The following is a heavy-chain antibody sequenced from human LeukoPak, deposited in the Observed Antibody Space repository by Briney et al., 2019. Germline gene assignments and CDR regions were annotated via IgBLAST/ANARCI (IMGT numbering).Heavy chain of an antibody. J-gene: IGHJ3*02. V-gene: IGHV3-30*03. CDR1: GFTFSSYG. CDR3: ARIYGDYVDDAFDI. Sequence: GGSLRLSCAASGFTFSSYGMHWVRQAPGKGLEWVAVISYDGSNKYYADSVKGRFTISRDNSKNTLYLQMNSLRAEDTAVYYCARIYGDYVDDAFDIWGQGTMVTVSS. D-gene: IGHD4-17*01. CDR2: ISYDGSNK.